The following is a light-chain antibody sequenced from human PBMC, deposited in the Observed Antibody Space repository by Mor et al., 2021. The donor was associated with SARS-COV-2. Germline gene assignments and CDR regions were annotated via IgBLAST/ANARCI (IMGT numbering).Light chain of an antibody. CDR1: SSSNGAGYD. CDR2: GNY. V-gene: IGLV1-40*01. CDR3: QSYDSSLSGYV. Sequence: QRVTISCTGTSSSNGAGYDVHWYQQVPGTAPKLLIYGNYNRPSGVPDRFSGSKSGTSASLAITGLQAEDEADYYCQSYDSSLSGYVFGTGTKVT. J-gene: IGLJ1*01.